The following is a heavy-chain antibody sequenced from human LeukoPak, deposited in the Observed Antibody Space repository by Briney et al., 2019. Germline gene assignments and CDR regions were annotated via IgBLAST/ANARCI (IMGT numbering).Heavy chain of an antibody. CDR3: AKLKTSGGWAWVYFDY. D-gene: IGHD6-19*01. Sequence: PGGSLRLSCAASGFTFSSYWMSWVRQAPGKGLEWVSAISGSSDDTKYTDSVKGRFTISRDNSKNTLYLQMNSLRAEDTAVYYCAKLKTSGGWAWVYFDYWGQGARVTVSS. CDR2: ISGSSDDT. V-gene: IGHV3-23*01. J-gene: IGHJ4*02. CDR1: GFTFSSYW.